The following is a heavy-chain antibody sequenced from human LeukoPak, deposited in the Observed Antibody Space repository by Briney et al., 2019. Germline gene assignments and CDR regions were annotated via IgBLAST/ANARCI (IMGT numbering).Heavy chain of an antibody. D-gene: IGHD3-3*01. V-gene: IGHV4-38-2*02. CDR2: MYHSGTT. J-gene: IGHJ2*01. CDR1: GFPISSGYY. Sequence: SETLSLTCSVSGFPISSGYYWGWIRQPPGKGLEWIGSMYHSGTTYHNPSPKSRITMSVDTSKNQFSLKLNSVTAADTAVYYCARDRRFLEWLMTPYWYFDPWGRGTLVAVSS. CDR3: ARDRRFLEWLMTPYWYFDP.